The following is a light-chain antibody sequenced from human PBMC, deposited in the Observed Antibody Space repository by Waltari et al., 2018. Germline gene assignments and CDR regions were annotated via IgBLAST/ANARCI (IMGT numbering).Light chain of an antibody. CDR1: QSVVYSFNNKDY. Sequence: DIAITQSPDSLPVSLGETATINCKSSQSVVYSFNNKDYIAWYQQKPGQPPKLLIYWASTRASGVPDRFSGSGSGTDFTLTISNLQAEDVAVYYCQQYDNTPYSFGQGTRLEIK. CDR2: WAS. CDR3: QQYDNTPYS. J-gene: IGKJ2*03. V-gene: IGKV4-1*01.